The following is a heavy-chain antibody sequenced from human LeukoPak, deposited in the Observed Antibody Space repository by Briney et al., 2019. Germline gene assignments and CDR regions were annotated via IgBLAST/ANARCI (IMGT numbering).Heavy chain of an antibody. D-gene: IGHD3-3*01. CDR2: VHLDGRT. V-gene: IGHV4-4*02. CDR1: GGSVINTNW. CDR3: AREGGFYRPLDY. Sequence: SGTLSLTCGVSGGSVINTNWWTWVRQPPGKGLEWIGEVHLDGRTNYNPSLESRLTMSVDVSENQVSLKLTSVSAADTAVYYCAREGGFYRPLDYSGQGTLVTVSS. J-gene: IGHJ4*02.